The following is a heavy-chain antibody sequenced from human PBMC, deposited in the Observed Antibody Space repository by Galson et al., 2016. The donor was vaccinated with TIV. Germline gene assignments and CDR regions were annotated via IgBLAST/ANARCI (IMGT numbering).Heavy chain of an antibody. CDR3: ARAVGGNWFDP. CDR2: MNPYSGNT. Sequence: SVKVSCKASGYSFINHDINWVRQATGQGLEWMGWMNPYSGNTGYAQKFQGRVTMTRNTAISTAYMELNSLTSEDTAVYSCARAVGGNWFDPWGQGTLVTVSS. J-gene: IGHJ5*02. CDR1: GYSFINHD. V-gene: IGHV1-8*02. D-gene: IGHD3-16*01.